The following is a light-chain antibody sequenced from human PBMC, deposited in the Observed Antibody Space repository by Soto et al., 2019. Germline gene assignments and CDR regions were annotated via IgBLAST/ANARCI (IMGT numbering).Light chain of an antibody. CDR1: QSISSY. CDR2: DAS. J-gene: IGKJ1*01. CDR3: HQHSNWHIT. V-gene: IGKV3D-11*02. Sequence: EIVLTQSPATLSLSPGERATLSCRASQSISSYLSWYHQKPGQAPRLLIYDASTRATGVPPRFSGSGSGTDFTLTISSLQPEDFAVYYCHQHSNWHITFGQGTKVDIK.